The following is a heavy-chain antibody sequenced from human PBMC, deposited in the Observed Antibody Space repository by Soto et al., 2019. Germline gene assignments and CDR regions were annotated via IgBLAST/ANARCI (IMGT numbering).Heavy chain of an antibody. CDR3: ARHISSWYVDWFDP. CDR2: IYYSGST. J-gene: IGHJ5*02. V-gene: IGHV4-59*08. CDR1: GGSISSYY. Sequence: SGTLSLTCTVSGGSISSYYWSWIRQPPGKGLEWIGYIYYSGSTNYNPSLKSRVTISVDTSKNQFSLKLSSVTAADTAVYYCARHISSWYVDWFDPWGQGTLVTVSS. D-gene: IGHD6-13*01.